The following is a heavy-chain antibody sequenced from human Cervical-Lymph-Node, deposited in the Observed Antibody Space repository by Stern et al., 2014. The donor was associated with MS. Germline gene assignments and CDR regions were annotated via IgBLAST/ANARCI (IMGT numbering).Heavy chain of an antibody. D-gene: IGHD3-3*01. CDR3: ARVRGDFWSLDGDY. J-gene: IGHJ4*02. CDR2: INSDGSSI. CDR1: GFPFSSFW. V-gene: IGHV3-74*02. Sequence: VQLQESGGGLVQPWGSLRLTCAASGFPFSSFWLRWVRQAPGKGLVWVSRINSDGSSICYPDPMNGRFNIFRDTAQHMPRMSMYSLRAEDAAVYYCARVRGDFWSLDGDYWGQGTLVTVSS.